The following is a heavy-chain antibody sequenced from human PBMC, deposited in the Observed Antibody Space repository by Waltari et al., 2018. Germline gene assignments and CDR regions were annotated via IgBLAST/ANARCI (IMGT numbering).Heavy chain of an antibody. V-gene: IGHV3-7*04. CDR2: VKPDESEK. Sequence: VQLVESGGGLVQPGGSRRLSCAASGFTFNTSGMRWVRQAPGGGLEWVANVKPDESEKYYVGSVKGRFTISRDNAKNSVYLQMDYLTAEDTAIYYCARDKSKDVPRSGSRFDYWGQGTLVTVSS. J-gene: IGHJ4*02. CDR3: ARDKSKDVPRSGSRFDY. D-gene: IGHD5-12*01. CDR1: GFTFNTSG.